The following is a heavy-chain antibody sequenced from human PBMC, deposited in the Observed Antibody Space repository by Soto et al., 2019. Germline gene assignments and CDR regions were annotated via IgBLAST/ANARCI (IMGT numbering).Heavy chain of an antibody. V-gene: IGHV4-39*01. CDR1: GASISGSYYY. J-gene: IGHJ4*02. D-gene: IGHD1-20*01. CDR3: ATSRKGYNWNYFDH. Sequence: SETLSLTCAVSGASISGSYYYWAWLRQSPGKGPEWIGSVFYTGFTSYNPSLESRVSVSVDTSKSQFSLKLSAVTAADTAVYYCATSRKGYNWNYFDHWGQGALVTVSS. CDR2: VFYTGFT.